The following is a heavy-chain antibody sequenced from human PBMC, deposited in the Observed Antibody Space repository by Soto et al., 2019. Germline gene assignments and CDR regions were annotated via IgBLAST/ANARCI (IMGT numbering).Heavy chain of an antibody. Sequence: PGGSLRLSCAASGFTFSSYDMHWVRQATGKGLEWVSAIGTAGDTYYPGSVKGRFTISRENAKNSLYLQMNSLRAGDTAVYYCARARTYYGDYVHYYYYGMDVWGQGTTVTVSS. J-gene: IGHJ6*02. CDR3: ARARTYYGDYVHYYYYGMDV. CDR1: GFTFSSYD. D-gene: IGHD4-17*01. CDR2: IGTAGDT. V-gene: IGHV3-13*01.